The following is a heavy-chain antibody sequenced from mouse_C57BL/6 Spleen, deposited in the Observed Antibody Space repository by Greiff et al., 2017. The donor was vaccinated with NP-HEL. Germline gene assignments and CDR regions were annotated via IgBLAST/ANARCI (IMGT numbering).Heavy chain of an antibody. D-gene: IGHD1-1*01. CDR1: GYTFTSYW. CDR2: IDPSDSYT. Sequence: VQLQQSGAELVMPGASVKLSCKASGYTFTSYWMHWVKQRPGQGLEWIGEIDPSDSYTNYNQKFKGKSTLTVDKSSSTAYMQLSSLTSEDSAVYYCARYDTVVAYYFDYGGQSTTLTVSS. V-gene: IGHV1-69*01. CDR3: ARYDTVVAYYFDY. J-gene: IGHJ2*01.